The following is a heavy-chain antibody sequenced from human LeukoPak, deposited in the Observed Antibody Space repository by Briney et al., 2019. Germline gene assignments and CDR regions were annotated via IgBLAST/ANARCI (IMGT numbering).Heavy chain of an antibody. Sequence: SETLSLTCTVSGGPISSGDYYWSWIRQPPGRGLGGIGYIYYSGSTYYNPSLKSRVTISVDTSKNQFSLKLSSVTAADTAVYYCARDSRYYYGMDVWGQGTTVTVSS. J-gene: IGHJ6*02. CDR3: ARDSRYYYGMDV. CDR2: IYYSGST. CDR1: GGPISSGDYY. V-gene: IGHV4-30-4*01.